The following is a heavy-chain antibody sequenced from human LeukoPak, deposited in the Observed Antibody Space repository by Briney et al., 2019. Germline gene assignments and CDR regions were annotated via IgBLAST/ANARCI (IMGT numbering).Heavy chain of an antibody. Sequence: SETLSLTCTVSGGSISTYYWSWIRQPPGKGLEWLGYIYYSGSTNYNPSLESRVAISVDTSKNQFSLKLSSVTAADSAVYFCTRHAWQQPAQSPYSYYGMDVWGQGTTVTVSS. CDR1: GGSISTYY. CDR2: IYYSGST. D-gene: IGHD6-13*01. CDR3: TRHAWQQPAQSPYSYYGMDV. V-gene: IGHV4-59*08. J-gene: IGHJ6*02.